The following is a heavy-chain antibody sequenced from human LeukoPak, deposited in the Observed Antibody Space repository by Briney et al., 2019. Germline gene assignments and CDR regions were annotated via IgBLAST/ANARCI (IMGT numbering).Heavy chain of an antibody. D-gene: IGHD3-16*01. V-gene: IGHV1-2*02. Sequence: ASVNLLCKSSGYTFTGYYKYGVRQAPGQGLEWMGWINPNSGGTNYAQKFQGRVTMTRATSINTADMELSRLRSDDTAVYYCARLRVMDILYAYDIWGQGTMVTVSS. CDR1: GYTFTGYY. CDR3: ARLRVMDILYAYDI. J-gene: IGHJ3*02. CDR2: INPNSGGT.